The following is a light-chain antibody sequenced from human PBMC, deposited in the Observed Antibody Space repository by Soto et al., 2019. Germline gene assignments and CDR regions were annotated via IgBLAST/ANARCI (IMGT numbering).Light chain of an antibody. J-gene: IGKJ1*01. V-gene: IGKV3-15*01. Sequence: EIVMTHSLATLSVSPCERATLSFRASQSVSSSVAWYQQKPGQAPRLLIYGSSTRATGIPARFSGSGYGTEFTLTISNLQSEDFAVYYCQQYKNWPQTFGLGTK. CDR3: QQYKNWPQT. CDR1: QSVSSS. CDR2: GSS.